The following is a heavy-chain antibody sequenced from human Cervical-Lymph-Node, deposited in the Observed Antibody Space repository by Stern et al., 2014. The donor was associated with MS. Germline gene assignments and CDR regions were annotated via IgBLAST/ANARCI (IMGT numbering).Heavy chain of an antibody. V-gene: IGHV3-23*04. Sequence: EVQLVESGGGLVQPGGSLRLSCAASGFTFSGYAMSWVRQAPGKGLEWVSSISGRDGSTDYADSVKGRFTVSRDTSKNTLYLQMNNLRAEDAAVYYCAKSLRYCSSGSCYSHYYLDYWGQGTLVTVSS. CDR2: ISGRDGST. CDR1: GFTFSGYA. D-gene: IGHD2-15*01. CDR3: AKSLRYCSSGSCYSHYYLDY. J-gene: IGHJ4*02.